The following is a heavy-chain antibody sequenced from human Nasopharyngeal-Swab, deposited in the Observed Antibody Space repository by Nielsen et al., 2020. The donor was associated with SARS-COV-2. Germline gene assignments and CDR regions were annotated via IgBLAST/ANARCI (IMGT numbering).Heavy chain of an antibody. D-gene: IGHD3-9*01. CDR2: IYYSGST. V-gene: IGHV4-39*01. Sequence: GSLRLSCTVSGGSISSSSYYWGWIRQPPGKGLEWIGSIYYSGSTYYNSSLKSRVTISVDTSKNQFSLKLSSVTAADTAVYYCARAGTYYDILTGYGFGYYFDYWGQGTLVTVSS. CDR3: ARAGTYYDILTGYGFGYYFDY. CDR1: GGSISSSSYY. J-gene: IGHJ4*02.